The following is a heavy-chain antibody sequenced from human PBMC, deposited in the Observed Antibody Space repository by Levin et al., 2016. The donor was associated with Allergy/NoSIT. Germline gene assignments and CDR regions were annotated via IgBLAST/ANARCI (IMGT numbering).Heavy chain of an antibody. CDR2: IYWNDDK. D-gene: IGHD1-26*01. CDR3: AHRPPYIVWASFDY. V-gene: IGHV2-5*01. Sequence: WIRQPPGKALEWLALIYWNDDKRYSPSLKSRLTITKDTSKNQVVLTMTNMDPVDTATYYCAHRPPYIVWASFDYWGQGTLVTVSS. J-gene: IGHJ4*02.